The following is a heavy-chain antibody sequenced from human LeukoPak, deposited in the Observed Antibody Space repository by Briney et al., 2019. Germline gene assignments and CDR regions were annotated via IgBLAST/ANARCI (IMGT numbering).Heavy chain of an antibody. CDR1: AFTFSSYA. V-gene: IGHV3-23*01. J-gene: IGHJ4*02. CDR3: AKDTYDILTGDLDY. CDR2: ISGSGGST. Sequence: PGGSLRLSCAASAFTFSSYAMSWVRQAPGKGLEWVSAISGSGGSTYYADSVKGRFTISRDNSKNTLYLQMNSLRAEDTAVYYCAKDTYDILTGDLDYWGQGTLVTVSS. D-gene: IGHD3-9*01.